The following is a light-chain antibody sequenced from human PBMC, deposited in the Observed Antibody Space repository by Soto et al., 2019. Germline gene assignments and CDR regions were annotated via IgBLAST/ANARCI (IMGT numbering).Light chain of an antibody. J-gene: IGKJ1*01. CDR3: QQYDTVPLWT. Sequence: DIQMTQSPSTRSASVGDRVTITCQASHGISGCLAWYRQKAGKAPRLLICEGSSLMSGVRSRFSFSGYGTGFTLTINRLRLHDAATYHSQQYDTVPLWTFGQGTKVDIK. CDR2: EGS. CDR1: HGISGC. V-gene: IGKV1-5*01.